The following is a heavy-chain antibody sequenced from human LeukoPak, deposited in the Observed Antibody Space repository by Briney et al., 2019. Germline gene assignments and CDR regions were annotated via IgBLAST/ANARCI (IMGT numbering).Heavy chain of an antibody. D-gene: IGHD3-10*01. CDR1: GYTFTNYA. CDR2: INVGNGNT. V-gene: IGHV1-3*03. Sequence: VASVKVSCKASGYTFTNYAMHWVRQAPGQRLEWMGWINVGNGNTKYSQEFLGRVTITRDTSACTAYMELSSLRSEDMAVYYCARGQGVRGPSGYYYYYMDVWGKGTTVTVSS. J-gene: IGHJ6*03. CDR3: ARGQGVRGPSGYYYYYMDV.